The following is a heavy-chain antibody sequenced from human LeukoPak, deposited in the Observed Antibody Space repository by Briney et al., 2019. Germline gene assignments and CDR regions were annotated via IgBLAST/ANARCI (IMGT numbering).Heavy chain of an antibody. CDR1: GGSISSYY. CDR3: ARDYYDSSGYHYSGGAFDI. CDR2: IYTSGST. D-gene: IGHD3-22*01. Sequence: SETLSLTCTVSGGSISSYYWSWLRHPAGKGLEWLGRIYTSGSTNYNPSLKSRVTMSVDTSKNQFSLKLSSVTAADTAVYYCARDYYDSSGYHYSGGAFDIWGQGTMVTVSS. V-gene: IGHV4-4*07. J-gene: IGHJ3*02.